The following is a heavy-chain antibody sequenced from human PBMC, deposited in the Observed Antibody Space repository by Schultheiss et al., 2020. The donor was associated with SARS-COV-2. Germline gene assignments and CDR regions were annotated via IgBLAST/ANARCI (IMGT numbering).Heavy chain of an antibody. CDR2: ISGSGGST. V-gene: IGHV3-23*01. CDR1: GGTFSSYA. J-gene: IGHJ4*02. Sequence: GESLKISCKASGGTFSSYAISWVRQAPGKGLEWVSAISGSGGSTYYADSVKGRFTISRDNAKNSLYLQMNSLRAEDTAVYYCARERVPAASAPCFDYWGQGTLVTVSS. D-gene: IGHD2-2*01. CDR3: ARERVPAASAPCFDY.